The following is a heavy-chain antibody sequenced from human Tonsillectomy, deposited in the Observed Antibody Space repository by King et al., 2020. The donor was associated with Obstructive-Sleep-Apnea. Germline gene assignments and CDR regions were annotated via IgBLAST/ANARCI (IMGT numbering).Heavy chain of an antibody. CDR3: ARGGGWFFDI. J-gene: IGHJ3*02. CDR2: IYDSGST. Sequence: QLQESGPGLVKPSQTLSLTCAVSGGSISSGGYSWSWIRQPPGKGLEWIGYIYDSGSTDYNPSLKGRVTISVDTSKNQFSLKLSSETAADTAVYYCARGGGWFFDIWGQGTMVTVSS. V-gene: IGHV4-30-4*07. CDR1: GGSISSGGYS. D-gene: IGHD6-19*01.